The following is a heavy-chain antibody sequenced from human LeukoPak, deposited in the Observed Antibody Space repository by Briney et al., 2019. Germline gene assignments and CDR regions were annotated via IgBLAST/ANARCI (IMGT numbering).Heavy chain of an antibody. CDR3: AIPPGYCGNDCSFDH. V-gene: IGHV5-51*01. CDR1: GYSFSNYW. Sequence: GESLKISCEGSGYSFSNYWIGWVRRMPGKGLEWMGIIYPGDYETRYSPSFQGLVTISVDKSISTAYLQWSSLKASDTAMYYRAIPPGYCGNDCSFDHWGQGTLVTVSS. J-gene: IGHJ4*02. D-gene: IGHD2-21*02. CDR2: IYPGDYET.